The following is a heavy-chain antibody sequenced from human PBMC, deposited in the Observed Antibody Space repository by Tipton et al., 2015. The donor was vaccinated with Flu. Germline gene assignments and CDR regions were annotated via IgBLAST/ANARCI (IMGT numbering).Heavy chain of an antibody. CDR3: ARDPATDDYGLGSHFDGMDV. J-gene: IGHJ6*02. D-gene: IGHD3-10*01. Sequence: TLSLTCTASGGSISSHYWSWIRQPPGKGLEWIGYIYYSGSTNYNPSLKSRVTISVDTSKNQFSLKLRSVTAADTAVYYCARDPATDDYGLGSHFDGMDVWGQGTTVTVSS. V-gene: IGHV4-59*11. CDR1: GGSISSHY. CDR2: IYYSGST.